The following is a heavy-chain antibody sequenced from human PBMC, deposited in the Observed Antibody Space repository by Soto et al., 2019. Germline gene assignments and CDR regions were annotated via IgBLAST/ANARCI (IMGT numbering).Heavy chain of an antibody. CDR1: GGTFSSYA. J-gene: IGHJ6*02. CDR3: ARDRPARGYSYGYYYYGMDV. D-gene: IGHD5-18*01. Sequence: GASVKVSCKASGGTFSSYAISWVRQAPGQGLEWMGGIIPIFGTANYAQKFQGRVTITADESTSTAYMELSSLRSEDTAVYYCARDRPARGYSYGYYYYGMDVWGQGTTVTVSS. CDR2: IIPIFGTA. V-gene: IGHV1-69*13.